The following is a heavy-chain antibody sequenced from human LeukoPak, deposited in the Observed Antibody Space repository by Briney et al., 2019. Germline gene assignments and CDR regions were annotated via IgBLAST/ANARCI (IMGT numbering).Heavy chain of an antibody. CDR3: AKPSPLPRYSSSWYYFDY. Sequence: GGSLRLSCAASGSTFSSYAMSWVRQAPGKGLEWVSAISGSGGSTYYADSVKGRFTISRDNSKNTLYLQMNSLRAEDTAVYYCAKPSPLPRYSSSWYYFDYWGQGTLVTVSS. D-gene: IGHD6-13*01. CDR2: ISGSGGST. V-gene: IGHV3-23*01. J-gene: IGHJ4*02. CDR1: GSTFSSYA.